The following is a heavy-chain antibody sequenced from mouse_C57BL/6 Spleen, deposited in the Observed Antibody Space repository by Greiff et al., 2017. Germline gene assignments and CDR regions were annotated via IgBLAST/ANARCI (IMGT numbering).Heavy chain of an antibody. J-gene: IGHJ4*01. CDR2: INPSNGGT. CDR1: GYTFTSYW. V-gene: IGHV1-53*01. Sequence: QVQLQQPGTELVKPGASVTLSCKASGYTFTSYWMHWVKQRPGQGLEWIGDINPSNGGTNYNEKFKNKATLTVDTSSSTAYMQLSSLTSEDSEVEYCARTGIYYDYDGRYAMDYWGQGTSVTVSS. D-gene: IGHD2-4*01. CDR3: ARTGIYYDYDGRYAMDY.